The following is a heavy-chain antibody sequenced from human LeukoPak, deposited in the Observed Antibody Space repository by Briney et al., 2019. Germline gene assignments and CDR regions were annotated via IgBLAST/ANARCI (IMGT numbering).Heavy chain of an antibody. J-gene: IGHJ4*02. CDR3: ARDAEVGIVIFDY. V-gene: IGHV1-3*01. D-gene: IGHD1-1*01. CDR1: GYTFTSYA. Sequence: ASVKVSCKASGYTFTSYAIHWVRQAPGQRLEWMGWISAGNGNTKYSQNFQGRVTFISNTSATTAFMELSSLRSEDAAVYYCARDAEVGIVIFDYWGQGTLVTVSS. CDR2: ISAGNGNT.